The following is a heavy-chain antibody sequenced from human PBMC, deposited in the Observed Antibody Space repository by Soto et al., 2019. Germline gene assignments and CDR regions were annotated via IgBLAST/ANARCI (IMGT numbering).Heavy chain of an antibody. V-gene: IGHV3-30*03. Sequence: QVQLVESGGGVVQPGRSLRLSCAASGFTFSSYGMHRVRQAPGKGLEWVAVISYDGSNKYYADSVKGRFTISRDNSKSTLSLQMNSLRAEDSAVYYCARDHVVAAAGTCFDYWGQGTLVTVSS. J-gene: IGHJ4*02. CDR3: ARDHVVAAAGTCFDY. CDR2: ISYDGSNK. CDR1: GFTFSSYG. D-gene: IGHD6-13*01.